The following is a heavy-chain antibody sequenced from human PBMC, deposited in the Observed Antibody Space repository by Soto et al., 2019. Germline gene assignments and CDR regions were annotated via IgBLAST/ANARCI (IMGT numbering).Heavy chain of an antibody. CDR1: GGSISSYY. CDR3: ARGLDLATTRGGHWFDP. J-gene: IGHJ5*02. D-gene: IGHD1-1*01. V-gene: IGHV4-59*01. Sequence: SETLSLTCTVSGGSISSYYWSWIRQPPGKGLEWIGYFYYSGSTKYNPSLKSRVTISVDTSRNQLSLKLSSVTAADTAVYYCARGLDLATTRGGHWFDPWGQGTLVTVSS. CDR2: FYYSGST.